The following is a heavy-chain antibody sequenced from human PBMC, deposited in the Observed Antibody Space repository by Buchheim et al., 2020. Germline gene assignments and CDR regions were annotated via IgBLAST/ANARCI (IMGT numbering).Heavy chain of an antibody. J-gene: IGHJ4*02. CDR3: ARENGYNALDS. D-gene: IGHD5-24*01. V-gene: IGHV2-70*15. CDR2: IDWDDGK. CDR1: GLSLRNIGVS. Sequence: QVSLRESGPAQVRTTETLTLTCTVSGLSLRNIGVSVSWIRQPPGKPLQWLARIDWDDGKYYNTSLETRLTVSKRTSKKQVVLTLTNVDPADTATYYCARENGYNALDSWGQGTL.